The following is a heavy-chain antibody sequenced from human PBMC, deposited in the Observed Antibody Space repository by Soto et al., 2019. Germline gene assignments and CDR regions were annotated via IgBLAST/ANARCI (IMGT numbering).Heavy chain of an antibody. D-gene: IGHD1-26*01. CDR1: GGSISSGGYY. J-gene: IGHJ4*02. CDR3: ARGRCELLGFDY. Sequence: SETLSLTCTVSGGSISSGGYYWSWIRQHPGKGLEWIGYIYYSGSTYYNPSLKSRVTISVDTSKNQFSLKLSSVTAADTAVYYCARGRCELLGFDYWGQGTLVTVSS. V-gene: IGHV4-31*03. CDR2: IYYSGST.